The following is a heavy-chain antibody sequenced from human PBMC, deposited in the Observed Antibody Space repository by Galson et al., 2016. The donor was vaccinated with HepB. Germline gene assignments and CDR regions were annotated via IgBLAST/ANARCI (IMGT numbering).Heavy chain of an antibody. CDR2: VHPSGSNI. CDR1: GYSFTDYW. V-gene: IGHV5-51*01. J-gene: IGHJ2*01. Sequence: QSGAEVKKPGESLKISCKGSGYSFTDYWIAWVRQMPGKGLEWMGIVHPSGSNIRYSPSYSPSFQGQVTIPADKSISTAYLLWSSLNAPDTANNYCASRVLPSGGDRGGDFDFWVRGTLVTVSS. D-gene: IGHD2-15*01. CDR3: ASRVLPSGGDRGGDFDF.